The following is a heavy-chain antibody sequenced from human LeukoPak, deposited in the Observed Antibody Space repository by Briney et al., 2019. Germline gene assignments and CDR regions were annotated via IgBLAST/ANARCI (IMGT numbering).Heavy chain of an antibody. V-gene: IGHV3-48*04. CDR2: ISSSSSTI. Sequence: PGGSLRLSCAASGFTFSSYSMNGVRQAPGKGLEWVSYISSSSSTIYYADSVKGRFTISRDNAKNSLYLQMNSLRAEDTAVYYCAREGNSRYFQHWGQGTLVTVSS. CDR1: GFTFSSYS. CDR3: AREGNSRYFQH. J-gene: IGHJ1*01. D-gene: IGHD4-23*01.